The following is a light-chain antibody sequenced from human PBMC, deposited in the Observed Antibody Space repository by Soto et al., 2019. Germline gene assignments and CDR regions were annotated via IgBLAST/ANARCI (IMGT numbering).Light chain of an antibody. J-gene: IGLJ3*02. CDR2: EVS. V-gene: IGLV2-14*01. Sequence: QSALTQPASGAGSPGQSISISCTGTSSDVGAYNYVSWYQQQPGKSPKLMIYEVSYRPSGVYDRFSGSRSGKTAYLTSSGLQAEDESEYYCSSYTSRTTWVFGGGTKVTVL. CDR3: SSYTSRTTWV. CDR1: SSDVGAYNY.